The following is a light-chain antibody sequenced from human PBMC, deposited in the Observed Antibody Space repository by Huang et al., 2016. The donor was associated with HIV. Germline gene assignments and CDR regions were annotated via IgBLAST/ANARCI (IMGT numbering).Light chain of an antibody. CDR2: AAS. J-gene: IGKJ4*01. V-gene: IGKV1-NL1*01. CDR1: QGIGNS. CDR3: QQYYSTPLVA. Sequence: DIQMTQSPSSLSASVGDRVTITCRASQGIGNSLAWYQQKPGKAPKLLLYAASRVETGVPSRFSGSGSGTDSTLTSSGLQPEEFATYYCQQYYSTPLVAFGGGTKVEIK.